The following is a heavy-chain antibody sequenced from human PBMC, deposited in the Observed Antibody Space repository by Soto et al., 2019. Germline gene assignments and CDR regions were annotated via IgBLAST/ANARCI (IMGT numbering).Heavy chain of an antibody. CDR3: ARVRGGFGRFDY. J-gene: IGHJ4*02. Sequence: TCTVSGGSISSGDYYWSWIRQPPGKGLEWIGYIYYSGSTYYNPSLKSRVTISVDTSKNQFSLKLSSVTAADTAVYYCARVRGGFGRFDYWGQGTLVTVSS. D-gene: IGHD3-10*01. CDR1: GGSISSGDYY. V-gene: IGHV4-30-4*01. CDR2: IYYSGST.